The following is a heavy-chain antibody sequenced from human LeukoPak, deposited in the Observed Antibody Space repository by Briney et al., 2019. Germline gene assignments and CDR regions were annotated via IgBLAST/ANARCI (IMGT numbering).Heavy chain of an antibody. CDR2: INPNSGGT. CDR3: ARVDTAMDYYYYYGMDV. V-gene: IGHV1-2*02. J-gene: IGHJ6*02. CDR1: GYTFTGYY. Sequence: EASVKVSCKASGYTFTGYYMHWVRQAPGQGLEWTGWINPNSGGTNYAQKFQGRVTMTRDTSISTAYMELSRLRSDDTAVYYCARVDTAMDYYYYYGMDVWGQGTTVTVSS. D-gene: IGHD5-18*01.